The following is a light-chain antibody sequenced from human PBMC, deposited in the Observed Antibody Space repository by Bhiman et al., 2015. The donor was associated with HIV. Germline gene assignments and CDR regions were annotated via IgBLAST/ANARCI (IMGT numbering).Light chain of an antibody. CDR2: GNS. CDR1: SSNIGAGHD. V-gene: IGLV1-50*01. CDR3: GTWDSSLSAVV. J-gene: IGLJ2*01. Sequence: QSVLTQPPSVSGAPGQRVTISCTGSSSNIGAGHDVHWYQQVPGTAPKLLMYGNSNRPSGIPDRFSGSKSGTSATLGITGLQTGDEADYYCGTWDSSLSAVVFGGGTKLTVL.